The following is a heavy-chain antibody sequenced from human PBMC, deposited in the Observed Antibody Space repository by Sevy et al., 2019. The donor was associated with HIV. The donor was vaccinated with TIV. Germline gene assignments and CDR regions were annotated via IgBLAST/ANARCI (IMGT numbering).Heavy chain of an antibody. Sequence: GGSLRLSCAASGFTVSKYGMHWVRQAPGKGLEWVAVIWNDGSNKYYADSVKGRFTISRDNSKNTLYLQMNSLRVEDTAVYFCARGGDFNDRSAKRDFDYWGQGTLVTVSS. J-gene: IGHJ4*02. CDR1: GFTVSKYG. D-gene: IGHD3-22*01. V-gene: IGHV3-33*01. CDR3: ARGGDFNDRSAKRDFDY. CDR2: IWNDGSNK.